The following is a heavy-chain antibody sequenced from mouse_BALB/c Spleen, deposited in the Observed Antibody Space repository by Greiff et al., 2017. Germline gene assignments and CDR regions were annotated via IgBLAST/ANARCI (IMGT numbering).Heavy chain of an antibody. CDR3: ARWGYDGEFAY. V-gene: IGHV5-17*02. Sequence: DVKLVESGGGLVQPGGSRKLSCAASGFTFSSFGMHWVRQAPEKGLEWVAYISSGSSTIYYADTVKGRFTISRDNPKNTLFLHMTSLRSEDTAMYYCARWGYDGEFAYWGQGTLVTVSA. CDR2: ISSGSSTI. D-gene: IGHD2-14*01. J-gene: IGHJ3*01. CDR1: GFTFSSFG.